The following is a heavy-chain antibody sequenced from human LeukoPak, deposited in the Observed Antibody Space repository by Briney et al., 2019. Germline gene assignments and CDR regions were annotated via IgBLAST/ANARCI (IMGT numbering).Heavy chain of an antibody. D-gene: IGHD3-9*01. CDR1: SESFIGYY. J-gene: IGHJ5*02. V-gene: IGHV4-34*01. CDR2: INHSGST. Sequence: PSETLSLTCAVYSESFIGYYWSWIRQPPGKGLEWIGEINHSGSTNYNPSLKSRVTISIDTSKNQFSLKLSSVTAADTAVYYCARAGTIWNWFDPWGQGTLVTVSS. CDR3: ARAGTIWNWFDP.